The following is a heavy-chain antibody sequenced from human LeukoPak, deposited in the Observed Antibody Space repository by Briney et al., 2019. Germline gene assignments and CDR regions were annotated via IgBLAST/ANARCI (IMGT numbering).Heavy chain of an antibody. CDR1: GGSISSGGYS. CDR2: IYHSGST. D-gene: IGHD3-22*01. J-gene: IGHJ3*02. V-gene: IGHV4-30-2*02. CDR3: ARAGRSYYDSSAFDI. Sequence: SQTLSLTCAVSGGSISSGGYSWSWIRQPPGKGLEWIGYIYHSGSTNYNPSLKSRVTISVDTSKNQFSLKLSSVTAADTAVYYCARAGRSYYDSSAFDIWGQGTMVTVSS.